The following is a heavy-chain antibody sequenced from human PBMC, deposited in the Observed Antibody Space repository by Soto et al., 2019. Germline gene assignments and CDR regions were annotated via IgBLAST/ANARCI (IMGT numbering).Heavy chain of an antibody. CDR2: IIPIFGTA. J-gene: IGHJ5*02. CDR1: GGTFSSYA. D-gene: IGHD3-22*01. V-gene: IGHV1-69*12. CDR3: ARFRGPHSGYYPYWFDP. Sequence: QVQLVQSGAEVKKPGSSVKVSCKASGGTFSSYAISWVRQAPGQGLEWMGEIIPIFGTANYAQKFQGRVTITADESTSTAYMELSSLRYEDTAVYHRARFRGPHSGYYPYWFDPWGQGTLVTVSS.